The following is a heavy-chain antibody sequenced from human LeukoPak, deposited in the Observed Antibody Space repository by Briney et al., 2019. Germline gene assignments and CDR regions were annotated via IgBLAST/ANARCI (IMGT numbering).Heavy chain of an antibody. CDR3: ARECSSGWYFDY. V-gene: IGHV3-30-3*01. CDR2: ISYDGSNK. CDR1: GFTFSSYA. Sequence: PGGSLRLSCAASGFTFSSYAMHWVRQAPGKGLEWVALISYDGSNKYYADSVKGRFTISRDNSKNTLYLQMNSLRAEDTAVYYCARECSSGWYFDYWGQGTLVTVSS. J-gene: IGHJ4*02. D-gene: IGHD6-19*01.